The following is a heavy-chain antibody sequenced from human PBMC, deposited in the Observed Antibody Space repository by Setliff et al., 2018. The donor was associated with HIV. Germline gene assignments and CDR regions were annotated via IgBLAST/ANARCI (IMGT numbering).Heavy chain of an antibody. J-gene: IGHJ6*03. Sequence: SETLSLTCAVYGGSFSGYYWSWIRQTPGKGLERIGEIDHSGSTSYNPSLKSRVTISVDTSKNQFSLKLSSVTAADTAVYYCARVSNYILYYYYMDVWGKGTTVTVSS. CDR1: GGSFSGYY. D-gene: IGHD4-4*01. CDR2: IDHSGST. CDR3: ARVSNYILYYYYMDV. V-gene: IGHV4-34*09.